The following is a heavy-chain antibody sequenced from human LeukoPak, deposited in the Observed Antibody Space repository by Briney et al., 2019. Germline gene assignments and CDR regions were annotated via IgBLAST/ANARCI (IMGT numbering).Heavy chain of an antibody. CDR2: IKEDGSEK. CDR1: GFTFNSYW. J-gene: IGHJ5*02. Sequence: GGSLRLSCAASGFTFNSYWMNWVRQAPGKGLEWVANIKEDGSEKYYVDSVKGRFTISRDNAKNSLYLQMNSLRAEDTAVYYCARGARFDILTGYSSSGGFDPWGQGTLVTVSS. V-gene: IGHV3-7*02. CDR3: ARGARFDILTGYSSSGGFDP. D-gene: IGHD3-9*01.